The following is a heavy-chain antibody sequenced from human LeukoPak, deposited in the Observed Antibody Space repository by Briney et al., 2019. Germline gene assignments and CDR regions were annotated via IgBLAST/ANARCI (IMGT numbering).Heavy chain of an antibody. D-gene: IGHD4-17*01. CDR1: GGSISRSY. J-gene: IGHJ4*02. Sequence: SETLSLTCIVSGGSISRSYRGWLRQPPGKGLEYIWYISPSGYTNYNPSLKSRVTISVDTSKNQVSLRLTSVTAADTAVYYFARHTRDRKYGDYDYWGQGTLVTVSS. CDR2: ISPSGYT. V-gene: IGHV4-59*08. CDR3: ARHTRDRKYGDYDY.